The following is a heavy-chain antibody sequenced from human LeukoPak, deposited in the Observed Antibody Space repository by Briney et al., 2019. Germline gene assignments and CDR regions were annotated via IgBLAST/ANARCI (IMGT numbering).Heavy chain of an antibody. D-gene: IGHD6-13*01. Sequence: GGSLRLSCAASGLTFSTYVMTWVRQAPGKGLEWVSIITDSSDAIHYAGSVKGRFTISRDNSKNTLYLQMNSLRPEDTAIYYCAKGRPNGRQLAAYWGQGTLVTVSS. J-gene: IGHJ4*02. CDR1: GLTFSTYV. CDR3: AKGRPNGRQLAAY. CDR2: ITDSSDAI. V-gene: IGHV3-23*01.